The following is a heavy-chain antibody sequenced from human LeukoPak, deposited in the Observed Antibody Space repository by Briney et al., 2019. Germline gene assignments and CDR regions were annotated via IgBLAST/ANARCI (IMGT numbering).Heavy chain of an antibody. CDR2: IYYSGST. J-gene: IGHJ4*02. V-gene: IGHV4-59*01. CDR3: ARGLARQQLVRGYFDY. Sequence: SETLSLTCIVSGGSISSYYWSWIRQPPGKGLEWIGYIYYSGSTNYNPSLKSRVTISVDTSKNQFSLKLSSVTAADTAVYYCARGLARQQLVRGYFDYWGQGTLVTVSS. CDR1: GGSISSYY. D-gene: IGHD6-13*01.